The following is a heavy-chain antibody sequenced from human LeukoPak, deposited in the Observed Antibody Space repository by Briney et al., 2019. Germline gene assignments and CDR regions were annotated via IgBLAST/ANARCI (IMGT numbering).Heavy chain of an antibody. D-gene: IGHD4-17*01. Sequence: PGGSLRLSCAASGFTFSSYSMNWVRQAPGKGLEWVSYISSSSSTIYYADSVKGRFTISRDNAKNSLYLQMNSLRAEGTAVYYCARYGDHNWFDPWGQGTLVTVSS. CDR1: GFTFSSYS. J-gene: IGHJ5*02. CDR3: ARYGDHNWFDP. V-gene: IGHV3-48*01. CDR2: ISSSSSTI.